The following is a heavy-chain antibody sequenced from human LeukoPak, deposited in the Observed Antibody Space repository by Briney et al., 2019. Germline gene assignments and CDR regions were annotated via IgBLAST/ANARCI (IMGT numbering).Heavy chain of an antibody. CDR2: IYYTGST. CDR1: GCSVSDYY. D-gene: IGHD1-1*01. CDR3: AIRKLANDY. Sequence: SATLFLTCTSSGCSVSDYYWCWIRQSPRERLEWIGCIYYTGSTTYNPSLKSRVTMSADTSTNQFSLMLHPATASDDAAHYCAIRKLANDYWGQGTLVTVP. V-gene: IGHV4-59*02. J-gene: IGHJ4*02.